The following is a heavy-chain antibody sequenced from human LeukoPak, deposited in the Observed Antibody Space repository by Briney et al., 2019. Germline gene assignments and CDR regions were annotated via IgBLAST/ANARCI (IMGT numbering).Heavy chain of an antibody. CDR3: ARDRSASFDY. Sequence: AGSLRLSCAACGFTVSSNYRSWVGQAPGKGLEGVSVIYSGGSTYYADSVKGRFTISRDNAKNTLYLQMNSLRAEDTAVYYCARDRSASFDYWGQGTLVTVSS. CDR1: GFTVSSNY. V-gene: IGHV3-66*01. J-gene: IGHJ4*02. CDR2: IYSGGST.